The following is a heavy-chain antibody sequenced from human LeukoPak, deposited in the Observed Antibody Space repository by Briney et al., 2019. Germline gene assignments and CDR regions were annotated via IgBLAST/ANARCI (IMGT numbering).Heavy chain of an antibody. V-gene: IGHV4-31*03. CDR2: IYYSGST. CDR1: GGSISSGGYY. J-gene: IGHJ3*02. CDR3: AREGAGYSPKNVDI. D-gene: IGHD5-18*01. Sequence: SEILSLTCTVSGGSISSGGYYWSWIRQHPGKGLEWIGYIYYSGSTYYNPSLKTRVTISVDTSKNQFSLKLSSVTAADTAVYYCAREGAGYSPKNVDIWGQGTMVTVSS.